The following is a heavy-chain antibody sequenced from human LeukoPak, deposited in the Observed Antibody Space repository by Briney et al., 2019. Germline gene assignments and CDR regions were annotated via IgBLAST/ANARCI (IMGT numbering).Heavy chain of an antibody. CDR2: IFYSGRT. CDR3: GRQAGSGGCLDY. D-gene: IGHD3-10*01. Sequence: PSETLSLTCTVSGDSIGGSVDYWVWIRQPPGKGLEWIGSIFYSGRTYYNPSLKSRVTISVDTSKNQFSLKLTSVTAADTAVYYCGRQAGSGGCLDYWGQGTLVTVSS. J-gene: IGHJ4*02. CDR1: GDSIGGSVDY. V-gene: IGHV4-39*01.